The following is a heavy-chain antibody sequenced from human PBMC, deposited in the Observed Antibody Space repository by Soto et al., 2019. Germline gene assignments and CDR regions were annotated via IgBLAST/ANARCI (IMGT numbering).Heavy chain of an antibody. CDR2: IIPILGIA. CDR1: GGTFSSYT. CDR3: AREPPYPSYCSSTSCYGDYFDY. J-gene: IGHJ4*02. D-gene: IGHD2-2*01. V-gene: IGHV1-69*04. Sequence: VKVSCKASGGTFSSYTISWVRQAPGQGLEWMGRIIPILGIANYAQKFQGRVTITADKSTSTAYMELSSLRSEDTAVYYCAREPPYPSYCSSTSCYGDYFDYWGQGTLVTVSS.